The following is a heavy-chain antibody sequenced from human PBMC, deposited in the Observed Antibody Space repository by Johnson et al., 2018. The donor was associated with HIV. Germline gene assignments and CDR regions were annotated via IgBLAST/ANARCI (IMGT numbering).Heavy chain of an antibody. J-gene: IGHJ3*02. V-gene: IGHV3-66*01. CDR2: VFSGDNT. CDR3: ARSCRDGYTCNAFDI. Sequence: VQLVESGGGLVQPGGSLRLSCVVSGFIVSSYYMSWVRQAPGKGLEWVSIVFSGDNTYYADSVKGRFTISRDNSKNTLYLQMNSLRAEDTAVYYCARSCRDGYTCNAFDIWGQGTMVTVSS. CDR1: GFIVSSYY. D-gene: IGHD5-24*01.